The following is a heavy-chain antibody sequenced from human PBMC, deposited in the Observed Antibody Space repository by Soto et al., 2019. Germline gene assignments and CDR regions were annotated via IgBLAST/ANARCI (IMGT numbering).Heavy chain of an antibody. Sequence: QITLKESGPTLVKPTQTLTLTCTFSGFSLSTSGVGVGWIRQPPGKALEWLALIYWDDDKRYSPSLKSRLTITKDTSKNQVVLTMTNMDHVDTATYYCAHSQWELPDFDYWGQGTLVTVSS. CDR1: GFSLSTSGVG. D-gene: IGHD1-26*01. V-gene: IGHV2-5*02. CDR2: IYWDDDK. CDR3: AHSQWELPDFDY. J-gene: IGHJ4*02.